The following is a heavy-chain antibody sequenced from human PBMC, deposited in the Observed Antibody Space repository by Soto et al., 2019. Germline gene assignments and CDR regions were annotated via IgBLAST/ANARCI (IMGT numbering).Heavy chain of an antibody. V-gene: IGHV5-51*01. J-gene: IGHJ4*02. CDR1: GYDFARQW. D-gene: IGHD2-15*01. Sequence: GESLKISFKASGYDFARQWIGLVRQFPVKGFEWMGIIWPADSDTRYNPTFEGQVTISADQSITTAYLKWSSLKASDTAIYYCASGSRDCSGGSCYSHWGQGTLVTVSS. CDR2: IWPADSDT. CDR3: ASGSRDCSGGSCYSH.